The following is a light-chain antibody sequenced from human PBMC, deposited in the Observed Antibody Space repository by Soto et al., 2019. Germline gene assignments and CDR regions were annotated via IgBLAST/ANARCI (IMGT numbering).Light chain of an antibody. CDR1: QSVLYNSNNKNY. J-gene: IGKJ3*01. V-gene: IGKV4-1*01. Sequence: DIVLTQSPDSLAVSLGERATINCKSSQSVLYNSNNKNYLAWYQQKPGQPPKLLIYWASTRESGVPDRFSGSGSGTDFTLTISRLQAEDVAVYYCQQYYSTPHTFGPGTKVDIK. CDR3: QQYYSTPHT. CDR2: WAS.